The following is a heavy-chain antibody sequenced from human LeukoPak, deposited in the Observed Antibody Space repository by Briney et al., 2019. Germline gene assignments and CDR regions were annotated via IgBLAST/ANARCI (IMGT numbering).Heavy chain of an antibody. D-gene: IGHD3-22*01. Sequence: GESLKISCKGSGYSFTSYWIGWVRQMPGKGLEWMGLIYPGDSDTKYSPPFQGQVTISADKSISTAYLQWSSLKASDTAMYYCARGTGYYYDSSPQPDFDYWGQGTLVTVSS. CDR1: GYSFTSYW. V-gene: IGHV5-51*01. CDR2: IYPGDSDT. CDR3: ARGTGYYYDSSPQPDFDY. J-gene: IGHJ4*02.